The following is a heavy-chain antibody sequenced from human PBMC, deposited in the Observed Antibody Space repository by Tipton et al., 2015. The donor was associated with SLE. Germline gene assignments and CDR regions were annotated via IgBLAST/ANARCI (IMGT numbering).Heavy chain of an antibody. V-gene: IGHV4-34*01. CDR2: INHSGST. Sequence: TLSLTRAVYGGSFSGYYWSWIRQPPGKGLEWIGKINHSGSTNYNPSLKSRVTMSVDTSKSQFSLKLSSVTAADTAVYYCARDYKVTNPDQENFQYWGQGTLVTVSS. CDR1: GGSFSGYY. CDR3: ARDYKVTNPDQENFQY. D-gene: IGHD4-17*01. J-gene: IGHJ1*01.